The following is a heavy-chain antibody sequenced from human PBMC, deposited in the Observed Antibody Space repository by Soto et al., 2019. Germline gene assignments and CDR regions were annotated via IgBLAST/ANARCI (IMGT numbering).Heavy chain of an antibody. J-gene: IGHJ4*02. CDR3: ATGLLLWSNFDY. CDR2: FDPEDGET. D-gene: IGHD3-10*01. CDR1: GYTLTELS. V-gene: IGHV1-24*01. Sequence: GASVKVSCKVSGYTLTELSMHWVRQAPGEGLEWMGGFDPEDGETIYAQKFQGRVTMTEDTSTDTAYMELSSLRSEDTAVYYCATGLLLWSNFDYWGQGTLVTVSS.